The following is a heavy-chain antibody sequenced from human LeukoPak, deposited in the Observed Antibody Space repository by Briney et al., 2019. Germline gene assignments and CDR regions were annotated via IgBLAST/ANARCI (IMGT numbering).Heavy chain of an antibody. Sequence: ASVKVSCKASGYTFTSYGISWVRQAPGQGLEWMGWISAYNGNTHYAQRLQGRVTMTTDTSTSTAYMELRSLRSDDTAVYYCARLGYCSGGSCAYYYYGMDVWGQGTTVTVSS. V-gene: IGHV1-18*01. CDR2: ISAYNGNT. CDR1: GYTFTSYG. D-gene: IGHD2-15*01. CDR3: ARLGYCSGGSCAYYYYGMDV. J-gene: IGHJ6*02.